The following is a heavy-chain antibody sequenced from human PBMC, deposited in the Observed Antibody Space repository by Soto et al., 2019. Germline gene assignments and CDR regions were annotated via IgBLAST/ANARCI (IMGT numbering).Heavy chain of an antibody. Sequence: GGSLRLSCAASGFTFSNAWMNWVRQAPGKGLEWVGRIKNKTDGGTTDYAAPVKGRFTISRDDSKNTLYLQMNSLKTEDTAVYYCTTDGYYYDSSGYPQYSDYWGQGTLVTVSS. CDR1: GFTFSNAW. D-gene: IGHD3-22*01. V-gene: IGHV3-15*07. CDR3: TTDGYYYDSSGYPQYSDY. J-gene: IGHJ4*02. CDR2: IKNKTDGGTT.